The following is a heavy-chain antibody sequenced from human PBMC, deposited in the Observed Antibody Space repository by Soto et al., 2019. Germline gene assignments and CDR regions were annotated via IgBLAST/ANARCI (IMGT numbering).Heavy chain of an antibody. J-gene: IGHJ6*02. CDR2: INHSGST. V-gene: IGHV4-34*01. CDR1: GGSFSGYY. Sequence: SETLSLTCAFYGGSFSGYYWSWIRQPPGKGLEWIGEINHSGSTNYNPSLKSRVTISVDTSKNQFSLKLSSVTAADTAVYYCGREEYSYGYRAYYYYYGMDVWGQGTTVTVSS. D-gene: IGHD5-18*01. CDR3: GREEYSYGYRAYYYYYGMDV.